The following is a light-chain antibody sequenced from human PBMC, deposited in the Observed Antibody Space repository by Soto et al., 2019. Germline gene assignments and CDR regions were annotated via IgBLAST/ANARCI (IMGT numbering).Light chain of an antibody. CDR3: QQSDSTPRT. V-gene: IGKV1-39*01. CDR1: QSISNY. CDR2: AAS. Sequence: DIQMTQSPSSLSASVGDRVTITCRASQSISNYLNWYQQKPGKAPKLLMFAASSLQSGVPSRFSGGGSGTECPLPIRSLQPEDFATYYCQQSDSTPRTFGQGTKVEI. J-gene: IGKJ1*01.